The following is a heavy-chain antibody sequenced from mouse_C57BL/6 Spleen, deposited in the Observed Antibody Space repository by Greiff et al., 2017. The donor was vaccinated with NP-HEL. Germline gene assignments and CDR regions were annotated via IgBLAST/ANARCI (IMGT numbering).Heavy chain of an antibody. J-gene: IGHJ4*01. CDR3: ARKDYGSSYAMDY. Sequence: VQLQQSGPELVKPGASVKISCKASGYAFSSSWMNWVKQRPGKGLEWIGRIYPGDGDTNYNGKFKGKATLTADKSSSTAYMQLGSLTSEDSAVYFCARKDYGSSYAMDYWGQGTSVTVSS. D-gene: IGHD1-1*01. CDR1: GYAFSSSW. V-gene: IGHV1-82*01. CDR2: IYPGDGDT.